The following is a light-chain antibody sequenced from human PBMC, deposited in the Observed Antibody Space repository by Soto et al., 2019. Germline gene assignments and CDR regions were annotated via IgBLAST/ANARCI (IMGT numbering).Light chain of an antibody. Sequence: DIQTTQSPSSLSASVGDRVTITCRASQSISSYLNWYQQKPGKAPKLLIYAASSLQSGVPSRFSGSGSGTDFTLTISSLQPEDFATYYCQQSYSNPRTFGGGTKVEIK. CDR1: QSISSY. V-gene: IGKV1-39*01. CDR3: QQSYSNPRT. CDR2: AAS. J-gene: IGKJ4*01.